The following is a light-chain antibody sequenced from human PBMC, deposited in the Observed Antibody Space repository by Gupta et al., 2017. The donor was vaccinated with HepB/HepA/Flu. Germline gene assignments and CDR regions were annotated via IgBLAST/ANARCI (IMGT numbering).Light chain of an antibody. Sequence: QSVLTQPPSASGAPGQRVTISCTGSSSNIGAGYDVHWYQQLPGTAPKLLIYGNSNRPSGVPDRFSGSKSGTSASLATTGLQAEDEADYYCQSYDSSLSGYVFGTGTKVTVL. CDR2: GNS. CDR3: QSYDSSLSGYV. V-gene: IGLV1-40*01. CDR1: SSNIGAGYD. J-gene: IGLJ1*01.